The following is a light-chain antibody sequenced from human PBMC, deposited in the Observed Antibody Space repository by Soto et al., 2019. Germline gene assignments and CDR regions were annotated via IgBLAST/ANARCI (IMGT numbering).Light chain of an antibody. CDR1: QGISNY. J-gene: IGKJ3*01. CDR3: QKHDSVPPFT. CDR2: AAS. Sequence: DIQMTQSPSSLSASVGDRVTITCRASQGISNYLAWYQQKPGKVPKLLIYAASTLQSGVPSRFSGSGSGTDFTLTISSLQPEDVATYYCQKHDSVPPFTFGPGTKVDIK. V-gene: IGKV1-27*01.